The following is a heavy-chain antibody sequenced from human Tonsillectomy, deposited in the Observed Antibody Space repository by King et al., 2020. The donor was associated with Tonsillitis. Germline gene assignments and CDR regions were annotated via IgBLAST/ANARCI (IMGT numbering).Heavy chain of an antibody. CDR2: IWYDGSKK. Sequence: VQLVESGGGVVQPGRSLRLSCATSGFTFSNHGMHWVRQAPGKGLEWVAVIWYDGSKKYYADSVKGRFTISRDNSKNTVSLQMNSLRGEDTAVYYCVRDPYDSKTSPFDYWGQGVLVTVSS. V-gene: IGHV3-33*01. D-gene: IGHD3-22*01. J-gene: IGHJ4*02. CDR1: GFTFSNHG. CDR3: VRDPYDSKTSPFDY.